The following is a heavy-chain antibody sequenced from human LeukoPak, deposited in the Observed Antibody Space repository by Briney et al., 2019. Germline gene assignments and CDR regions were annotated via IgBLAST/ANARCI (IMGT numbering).Heavy chain of an antibody. J-gene: IGHJ4*02. CDR1: GGSISSSSYY. Sequence: SETLSLTCTVSGGSISSSSYYWGWTRQPPGKGLEWIGSIYYSGSTYYNPSLKSRVTISVDTSKNQFSLKLSSVTAADTAVYYCARMVRANYFDYWGQGTLVTVSS. V-gene: IGHV4-39*01. CDR3: ARMVRANYFDY. D-gene: IGHD3-10*01. CDR2: IYYSGST.